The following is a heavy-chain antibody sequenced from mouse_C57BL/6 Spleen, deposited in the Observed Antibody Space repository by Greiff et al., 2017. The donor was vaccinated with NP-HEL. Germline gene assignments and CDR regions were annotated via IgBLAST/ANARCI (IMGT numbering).Heavy chain of an antibody. CDR3: ARREDYSKGRYFDV. V-gene: IGHV1-54*01. CDR1: GYAFTNYL. Sequence: QVQLQQSGAELVRPGTSVKVSCKASGYAFTNYLIEWVKQRPGQGLEWIGVINPGSGGTNYNEKFKGKATLTADKSSSTAYMQLSSLTSEDSAVYFCARREDYSKGRYFDVWGTGTTVTVSS. D-gene: IGHD2-5*01. J-gene: IGHJ1*03. CDR2: INPGSGGT.